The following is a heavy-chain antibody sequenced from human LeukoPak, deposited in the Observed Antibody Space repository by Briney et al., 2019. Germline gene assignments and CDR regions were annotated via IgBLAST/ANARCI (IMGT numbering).Heavy chain of an antibody. CDR2: INPSGGST. CDR3: ARAGYYYGSGSYIDI. CDR1: GYTFTSYY. J-gene: IGHJ3*02. D-gene: IGHD3-10*01. Sequence: ASVKVFCKASGYTFTSYYMHWVRQAPGQGLEWMGIINPSGGSTSYAQKFQGRVTMTRDTSTSTVYMELSSLRSEDTAVYYCARAGYYYGSGSYIDIWGQGTMVTVSS. V-gene: IGHV1-46*01.